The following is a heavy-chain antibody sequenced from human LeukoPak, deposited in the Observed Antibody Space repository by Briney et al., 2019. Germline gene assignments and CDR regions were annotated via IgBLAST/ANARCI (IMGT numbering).Heavy chain of an antibody. J-gene: IGHJ5*02. Sequence: GGSLRLSCAASGFTFSSYEMNWVRQAPGKGLEWVSYISSSGSTIYYADSVKGRFTISRDNAKNSLYLQMNSLRAEDTAVYYCARGGWFGVSRFDPWGQGTLVTVSS. CDR2: ISSSGSTI. V-gene: IGHV3-48*03. CDR1: GFTFSSYE. CDR3: ARGGWFGVSRFDP. D-gene: IGHD3-10*01.